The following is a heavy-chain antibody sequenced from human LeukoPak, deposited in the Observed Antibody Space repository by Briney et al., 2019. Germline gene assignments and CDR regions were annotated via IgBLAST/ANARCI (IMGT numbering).Heavy chain of an antibody. CDR1: GFTFSSYA. CDR2: ISGSGSST. CDR3: AKVYSGSYQGFYFDY. Sequence: TGGSLRLSCAASGFTFSSYAMSWVRQAPGKGLEWVSAISGSGSSTYYADSVKGRFTISRDNSKNTLYLQMNSLRAEDTAVYYCAKVYSGSYQGFYFDYWGQGTLVTVSS. J-gene: IGHJ4*02. V-gene: IGHV3-23*01. D-gene: IGHD1-26*01.